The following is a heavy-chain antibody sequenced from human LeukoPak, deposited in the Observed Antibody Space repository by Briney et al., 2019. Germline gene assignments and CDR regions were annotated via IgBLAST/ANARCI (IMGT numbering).Heavy chain of an antibody. V-gene: IGHV4-4*02. CDR3: ARVAKGGPLDYYYGMDV. Sequence: PSGTLSLTCAVSGGSISSSNWWSWVRQPPGKGLEWIGEIYHSGSTNYNPSLKSRVTISVDKSKDQFSLKLSSVTAADTAVYYCARVAKGGPLDYYYGMDVWGQGTTVTVSS. J-gene: IGHJ6*02. D-gene: IGHD3-16*01. CDR1: GGSISSSNW. CDR2: IYHSGST.